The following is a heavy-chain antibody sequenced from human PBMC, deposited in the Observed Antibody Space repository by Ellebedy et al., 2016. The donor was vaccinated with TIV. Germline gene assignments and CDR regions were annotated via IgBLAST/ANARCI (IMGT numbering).Heavy chain of an antibody. J-gene: IGHJ4*02. D-gene: IGHD3-22*01. CDR1: GITFPSYA. CDR3: AKGRGEGSDSSAPRYYFDY. V-gene: IGHV3-23*01. CDR2: ITHDVATT. Sequence: PGGSLRLSCAASGITFPSYAITWVRQAPGKGLEWVSFITHDVATTYYADSVKSRFTIYRDNSKNTLYLQMNSLRAEYTAIYYGAKGRGEGSDSSAPRYYFDYWGLGTLVTVSS.